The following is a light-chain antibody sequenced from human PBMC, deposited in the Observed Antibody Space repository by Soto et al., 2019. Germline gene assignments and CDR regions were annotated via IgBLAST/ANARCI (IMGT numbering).Light chain of an antibody. Sequence: EIVLTQSPATLSLSPGERATLSCRASQSVDNYLDWYQQKPGQAPRLLIYESSNRATGIPARFSGSGSGTDFSLTISSLEPEGFAVYYCQQRSTWPQTFGQGTKVDIK. CDR3: QQRSTWPQT. CDR1: QSVDNY. V-gene: IGKV3-11*01. CDR2: ESS. J-gene: IGKJ1*01.